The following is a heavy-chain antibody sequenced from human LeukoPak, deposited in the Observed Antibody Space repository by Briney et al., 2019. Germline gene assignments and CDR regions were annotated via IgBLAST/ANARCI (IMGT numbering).Heavy chain of an antibody. CDR2: IYYSGST. J-gene: IGHJ4*02. Sequence: PSETLSLTCTVSGGSISSYYWSWIRQPPGKGLEWIGYIYYSGSTNYNPSLKSRVTISVDTSKNQFSLKLSSVTAADTAVYYCARFINWNDDGLFDYWGQGTLVTVSS. CDR3: ARFINWNDDGLFDY. D-gene: IGHD1-1*01. V-gene: IGHV4-59*01. CDR1: GGSISSYY.